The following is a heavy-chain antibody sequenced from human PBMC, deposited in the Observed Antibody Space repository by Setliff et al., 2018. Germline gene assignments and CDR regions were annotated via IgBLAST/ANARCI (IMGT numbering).Heavy chain of an antibody. V-gene: IGHV3-21*04. J-gene: IGHJ6*04. Sequence: GGSLRLSCEASGFTFSRYWMHWVRQAPGKGLVWVSYISSIGRLIHYADSVKGRFTVFRGNAGNSVHLQMNNLRVDDAAIYYCASPPIRQYNYYMDVWGKGTTVTVSS. CDR3: ASPPIRQYNYYMDV. CDR1: GFTFSRYW. CDR2: ISSIGRLI. D-gene: IGHD1-20*01.